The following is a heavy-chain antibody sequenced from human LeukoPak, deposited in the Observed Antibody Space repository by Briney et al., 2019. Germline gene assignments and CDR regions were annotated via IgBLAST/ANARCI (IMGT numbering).Heavy chain of an antibody. CDR2: IYSGGST. D-gene: IGHD2-2*01. CDR1: GFTVSSNY. CDR3: ARTVGYCSSTSCSRENFDY. V-gene: IGHV3-53*01. Sequence: GGSLRLSCAASGFTVSSNYMSWVRQAPGKGLEWVSVIYSGGSTYYADSVKGRFTISRDNSKNTLYLQMNSLRAEDTAVYYCARTVGYCSSTSCSRENFDYWGQGTLVTVSS. J-gene: IGHJ4*02.